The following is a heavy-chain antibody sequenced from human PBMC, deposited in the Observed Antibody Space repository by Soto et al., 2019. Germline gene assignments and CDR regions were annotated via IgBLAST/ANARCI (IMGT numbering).Heavy chain of an antibody. Sequence: ASVKVSCKASGYTFTSYAMHWVRQAPGQRLEWMGWINAGNGNTKYSQKFQGRVTITRDTSASTAYMELSSLRSEDTAVYYCARPPPEPMLQHRAFDIWGQGTMVTVSS. CDR2: INAGNGNT. V-gene: IGHV1-3*01. CDR1: GYTFTSYA. CDR3: ARPPPEPMLQHRAFDI. D-gene: IGHD2-2*01. J-gene: IGHJ3*02.